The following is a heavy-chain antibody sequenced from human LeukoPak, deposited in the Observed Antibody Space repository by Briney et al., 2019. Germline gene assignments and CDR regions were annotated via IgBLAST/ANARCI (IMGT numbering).Heavy chain of an antibody. CDR1: GYTFTSYG. CDR2: ISAYNGNT. V-gene: IGHV1-18*01. J-gene: IGHJ4*02. Sequence: ASVKVSCKASGYTFTSYGISWVRQAPGQGLEWMGWISAYNGNTNYAQKLQGRVTMTTGTFTSTAYMELRSLRSDDTAVYYCAISDILTGYYSTTFDYWGQGTLVTVSS. CDR3: AISDILTGYYSTTFDY. D-gene: IGHD3-9*01.